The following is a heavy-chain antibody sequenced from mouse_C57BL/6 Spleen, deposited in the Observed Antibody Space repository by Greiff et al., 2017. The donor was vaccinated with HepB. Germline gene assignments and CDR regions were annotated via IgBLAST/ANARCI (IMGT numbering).Heavy chain of an antibody. J-gene: IGHJ2*01. Sequence: DVHLVESGGDLVKPGGSLKLSCAASGFTFSSYGMSWVRQTPDKRLEWVATISSGGSYTYYPDSVKGRFTISRDNAKNTLYLQMSSLKSEDTAMYYCARHVVATPYYFDYWGQGTTLTVSS. D-gene: IGHD1-1*01. CDR2: ISSGGSYT. CDR1: GFTFSSYG. V-gene: IGHV5-6*01. CDR3: ARHVVATPYYFDY.